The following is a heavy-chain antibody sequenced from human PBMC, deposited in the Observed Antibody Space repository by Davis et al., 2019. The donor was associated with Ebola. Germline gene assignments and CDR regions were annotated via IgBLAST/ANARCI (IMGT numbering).Heavy chain of an antibody. CDR2: ISYDGSNK. D-gene: IGHD2-15*01. V-gene: IGHV3-30*18. J-gene: IGHJ6*02. CDR1: GSTFSSYG. CDR3: AKDSEGRDMDV. Sequence: SLKISCAPSGSTFSSYGLNWLRPPPGKGLEWVAVISYDGSNKYYADSVKGRFTISRDNSKKTLYLQMNSLRAEDTAVYYCAKDSEGRDMDVWGQGTTVTVSS.